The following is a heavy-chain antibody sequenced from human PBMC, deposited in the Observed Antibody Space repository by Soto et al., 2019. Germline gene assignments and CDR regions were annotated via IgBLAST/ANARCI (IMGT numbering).Heavy chain of an antibody. J-gene: IGHJ4*02. D-gene: IGHD3-10*01. CDR2: ISSSSSTI. Sequence: PGGSLRLSCAASGFTFSDYYMSWIRQAPGKGLEWVSYISSSSSTIYYADSVKGRFTISRDNAKNSLYLQMNSLRAEDTAVYYCARDDRAGHYGSEYYFDYWGQGTLVTVSS. CDR1: GFTFSDYY. CDR3: ARDDRAGHYGSEYYFDY. V-gene: IGHV3-11*01.